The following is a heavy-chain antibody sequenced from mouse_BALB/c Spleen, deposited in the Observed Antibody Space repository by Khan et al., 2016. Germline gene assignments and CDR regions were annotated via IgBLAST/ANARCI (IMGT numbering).Heavy chain of an antibody. CDR1: GYTFTNFG. D-gene: IGHD1-1*01. CDR3: ATGITTVIATRRDY. Sequence: QIQLVQSGPELKKPGETVKISCKASGYTFTNFGINWVRQAPGKGLEWMDWINTNTGETTYADDFKGRFAFSLETSASTAYLQINNLKNEDTATDFCATGITTVIATRRDYWGQGTTLTVSS. J-gene: IGHJ2*01. V-gene: IGHV9-3-1*01. CDR2: INTNTGET.